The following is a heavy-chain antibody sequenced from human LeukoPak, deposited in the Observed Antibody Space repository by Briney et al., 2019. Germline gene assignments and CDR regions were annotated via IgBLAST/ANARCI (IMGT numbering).Heavy chain of an antibody. D-gene: IGHD3-22*01. J-gene: IGHJ4*02. CDR2: MNPNSGNT. CDR1: GYTFTSYD. V-gene: IGHV1-8*01. CDR3: ARGYYYDSSGYYY. Sequence: RASVKVSCKASGYTFTSYDINWVRQATGQGLEWMGWMNPNSGNTGYAQKFHGRVTMTRNTSISTAYMELRSLRSEDTAVYYCARGYYYDSSGYYYWGQGTLVTVSS.